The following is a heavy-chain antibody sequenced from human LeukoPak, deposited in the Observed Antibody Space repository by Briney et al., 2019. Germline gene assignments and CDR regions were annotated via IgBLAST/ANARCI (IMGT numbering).Heavy chain of an antibody. J-gene: IGHJ4*02. Sequence: GASVKVSCKASGYTFTSYYMHWVRQAPGQGLEWMGWINPKSGGTNYAQKFQGRVTMTRDTSISTAYMELRRLRSDDTAVYYCGRDYLPSRYHSPGGNVGYFDYWGQGTLVTVSS. V-gene: IGHV1-2*02. CDR1: GYTFTSYY. CDR3: GRDYLPSRYHSPGGNVGYFDY. CDR2: INPKSGGT. D-gene: IGHD3-16*01.